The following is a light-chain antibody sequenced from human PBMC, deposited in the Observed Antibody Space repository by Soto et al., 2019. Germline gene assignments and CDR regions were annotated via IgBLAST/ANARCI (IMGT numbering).Light chain of an antibody. CDR1: QSVSSN. CDR2: GAS. CDR3: QHYNNWPPWT. J-gene: IGKJ1*01. V-gene: IGKV3-15*01. Sequence: IVLTQSPATLSVSPGERATLSCRASQSVSSNLAWYQQKPGQAPRLLIYGASTRATGIPDRFSGSGSGTDFSLTISSLQSEDFAVYYCQHYNNWPPWTFGQGTKVDIK.